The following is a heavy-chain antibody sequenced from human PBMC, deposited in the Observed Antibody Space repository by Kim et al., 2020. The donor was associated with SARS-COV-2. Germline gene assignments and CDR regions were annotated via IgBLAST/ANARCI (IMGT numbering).Heavy chain of an antibody. J-gene: IGHJ6*02. V-gene: IGHV1-2*02. Sequence: ASVKVSCKASGYIFTGYYMHWVPQAPGQGLEWMGWINPSSGGTNYAQKFQGRVTMTRDTSITTAYMELSSLRSDDTAVYYCASEAGGYNWNPGGVWGQGTTVTVSS. CDR1: GYIFTGYY. D-gene: IGHD1-20*01. CDR3: ASEAGGYNWNPGGV. CDR2: INPSSGGT.